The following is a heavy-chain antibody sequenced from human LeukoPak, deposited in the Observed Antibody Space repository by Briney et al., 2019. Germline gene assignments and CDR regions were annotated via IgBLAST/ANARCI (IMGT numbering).Heavy chain of an antibody. V-gene: IGHV3-21*01. Sequence: GGSLRLSCAASGFTFSSYSMNWVRQAPGKGLEWVSSISSSSSYIYYADSVKGRFTISRDNAKNSLYLQMNSLRAEDTAVYYYARALIAALSYDYWGQGTLVTVSS. CDR2: ISSSSSYI. CDR3: ARALIAALSYDY. J-gene: IGHJ4*02. D-gene: IGHD6-6*01. CDR1: GFTFSSYS.